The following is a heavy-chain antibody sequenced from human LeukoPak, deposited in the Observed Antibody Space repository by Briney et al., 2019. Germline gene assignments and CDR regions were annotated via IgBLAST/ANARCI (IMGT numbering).Heavy chain of an antibody. J-gene: IGHJ4*02. CDR3: ARLAEDIVVVPAATLFDY. Sequence: SETLSLTCTVSGYSISSGYYWGWIRQPPGKGLEWIGSIYHSGSTYYNPSLKSRVTISVDTSKNQFSLKLSSVTAADTAVYYCARLAEDIVVVPAATLFDYWGQGTLVTVSS. CDR1: GYSISSGYY. CDR2: IYHSGST. D-gene: IGHD2-2*01. V-gene: IGHV4-38-2*02.